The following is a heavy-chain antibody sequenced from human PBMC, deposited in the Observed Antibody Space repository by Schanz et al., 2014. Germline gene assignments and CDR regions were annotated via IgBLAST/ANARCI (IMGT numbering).Heavy chain of an antibody. CDR2: ISGSGGST. D-gene: IGHD3-16*01. CDR1: GFTFSTYA. V-gene: IGHV3-23*01. CDR3: AKDPSHGDYDYDFDY. Sequence: EVQLLESGGGLVRPGGSLRLSCAASGFTFSTYAMSWVRQAPGKGLEWVSAISGSGGSTYYADSVKGRFTISRDNSKNTLYLQMNSLRAEDTAVYYCAKDPSHGDYDYDFDYWGQGTLVTVSS. J-gene: IGHJ4*02.